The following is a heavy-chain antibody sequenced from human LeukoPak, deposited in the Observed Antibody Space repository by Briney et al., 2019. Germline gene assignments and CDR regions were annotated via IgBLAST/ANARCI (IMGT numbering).Heavy chain of an antibody. J-gene: IGHJ4*02. CDR1: GYTFTGLS. D-gene: IGHD1-20*01. CDR2: FYPEDGET. CDR3: ATYNWNPFDY. Sequence: GASVKISCKVSGYTFTGLSMHWVRQAPGKGLEWMGGFYPEDGETIYAQKFQGRVTMTADTSTDTAYMELSSLRSEDTAVYYCATYNWNPFDYWGQGTLVTVSS. V-gene: IGHV1-24*01.